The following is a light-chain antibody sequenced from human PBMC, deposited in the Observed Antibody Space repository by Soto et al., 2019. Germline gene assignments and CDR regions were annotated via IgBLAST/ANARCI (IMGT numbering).Light chain of an antibody. Sequence: SSELTQPPSVSVSPGQTASITCSGDKLGDKYAYWYQQKPGQSPVLVIYQDSKRPSGIPERFSGSNSGNTATLTISGTQAMDEADYYCQVWDSSTVVVGGGTKLTVL. J-gene: IGLJ2*01. V-gene: IGLV3-1*01. CDR2: QDS. CDR3: QVWDSSTVV. CDR1: KLGDKY.